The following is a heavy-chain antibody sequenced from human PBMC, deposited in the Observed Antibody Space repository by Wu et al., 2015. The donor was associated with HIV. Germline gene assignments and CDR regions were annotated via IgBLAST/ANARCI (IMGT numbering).Heavy chain of an antibody. J-gene: IGHJ3*02. V-gene: IGHV1-69*05. CDR3: ARDTHEVTATDAFDI. D-gene: IGHD2-21*02. CDR1: GDGFTSYA. Sequence: QAQLVQFGADMKKPGSSVKVTCKASGDGFTSYAVSWVRQAPGQGLEWMGGIIPIFGTANYAQKFQGRVTITTDDSTSTAYMELSSLRSEDTAVYYCARDTHEVTATDAFDIWAKGQWSPSLQ. CDR2: IIPIFGTA.